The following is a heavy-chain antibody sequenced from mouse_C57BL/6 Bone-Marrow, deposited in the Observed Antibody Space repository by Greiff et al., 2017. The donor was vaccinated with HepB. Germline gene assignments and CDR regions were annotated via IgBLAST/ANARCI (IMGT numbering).Heavy chain of an antibody. Sequence: VQLQQSGAELARPGASVKLSCKASGYTFTSYGISWVKQRTGQGPEWIGEIYPRSGNTYYNEKFKGKATLTADKSSSTAYMELRSLTSEDSAVYFCAVLLLRRGYFDVWGTGTTVTVSS. CDR1: GYTFTSYG. J-gene: IGHJ1*03. CDR2: IYPRSGNT. V-gene: IGHV1-81*01. D-gene: IGHD1-1*01. CDR3: AVLLLRRGYFDV.